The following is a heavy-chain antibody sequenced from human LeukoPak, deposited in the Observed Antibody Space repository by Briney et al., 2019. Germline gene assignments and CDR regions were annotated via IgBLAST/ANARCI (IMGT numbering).Heavy chain of an antibody. D-gene: IGHD3-16*01. J-gene: IGHJ4*02. CDR1: GGTFSSYA. CDR3: ARGPRVGMITFGGVTNIDY. Sequence: SVKVSCKASGGTFSSYAISWVRQAPGQGLGWMGRIIPILGIANYAQKFQGRVTITADKSTSTAYMELSSLRSEDTAVYYCARGPRVGMITFGGVTNIDYWGQGTLVTVSS. V-gene: IGHV1-69*04. CDR2: IIPILGIA.